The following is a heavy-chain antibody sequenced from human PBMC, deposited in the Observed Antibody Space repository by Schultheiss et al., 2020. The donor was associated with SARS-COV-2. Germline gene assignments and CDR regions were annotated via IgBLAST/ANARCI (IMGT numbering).Heavy chain of an antibody. V-gene: IGHV4-34*01. J-gene: IGHJ4*02. D-gene: IGHD1-26*01. CDR1: GGSISSYY. Sequence: SETLSLTCAVSGGSISSYYWSWIRQPPGKGLEWIGEINHSGSTNYNPSLKSRVTISVDTSKNQFSLKLSSVTAADTAVYYCARGRVGAPLDYWGQGTLVTVSS. CDR2: INHSGST. CDR3: ARGRVGAPLDY.